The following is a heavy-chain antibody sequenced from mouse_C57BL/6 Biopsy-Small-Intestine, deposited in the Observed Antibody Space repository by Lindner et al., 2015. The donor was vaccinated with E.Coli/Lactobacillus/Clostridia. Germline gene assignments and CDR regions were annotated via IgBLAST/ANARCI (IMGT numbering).Heavy chain of an antibody. Sequence: VQLQESGAELVRPGTSVKVSCKASGYVFTEYLIEWIKQRPGQGLEWTGVINPGSGGTIYNEKFKGKATLTADKSSSTAYMQLSSLTSEDSAVYFCARFWAFAYWGQGTLVTVSA. CDR3: ARFWAFAY. CDR1: GYVFTEYL. V-gene: IGHV1-54*01. CDR2: INPGSGGT. J-gene: IGHJ3*01.